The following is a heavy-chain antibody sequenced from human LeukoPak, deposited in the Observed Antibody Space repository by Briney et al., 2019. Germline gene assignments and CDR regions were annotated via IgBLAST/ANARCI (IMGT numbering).Heavy chain of an antibody. V-gene: IGHV3-23*01. D-gene: IGHD3-3*01. CDR3: ARRVGEGAYYFDY. J-gene: IGHJ4*02. CDR1: GFTFSSYG. CDR2: ISGSGSHT. Sequence: GGSLRLSCAASGFTFSSYGMYWVRQAPGMGLEWVSGISGSGSHTNYIDSVRGRFTISRDNSKNTLYLQMNSLRAEDTAVYYCARRVGEGAYYFDYWGQGALVTVSS.